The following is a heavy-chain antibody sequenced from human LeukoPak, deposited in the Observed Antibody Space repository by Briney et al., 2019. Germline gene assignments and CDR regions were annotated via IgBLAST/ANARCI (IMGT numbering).Heavy chain of an antibody. CDR3: ARALGGRHAFDI. CDR1: GGSISSYY. J-gene: IGHJ3*02. CDR2: IYYSGST. Sequence: LETLSLTCTVSGGSISSYYWSWIRQPPGKGLEWIGYIYYSGSTNYNPSLKSRVTISVDTSKNQFSLKLSSVTAADTAVYYCARALGGRHAFDIWGQGTMVTVSS. D-gene: IGHD1-26*01. V-gene: IGHV4-59*01.